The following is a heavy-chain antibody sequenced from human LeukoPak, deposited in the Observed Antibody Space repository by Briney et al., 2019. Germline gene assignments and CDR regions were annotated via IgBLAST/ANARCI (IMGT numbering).Heavy chain of an antibody. J-gene: IGHJ6*04. CDR2: IYYSGST. CDR3: ARDGAIQLERRGYYYGMDV. D-gene: IGHD1-1*01. V-gene: IGHV4-59*01. CDR1: GGSISSYY. Sequence: SETLSHTCTVSGGSISSYYWSWIRQPPGKGLEWIGYIYYSGSTNYDPSLKSRVTISVDTSKNQFSLKLSSVTAADTAVYYCARDGAIQLERRGYYYGMDVWGKGTTVTVSS.